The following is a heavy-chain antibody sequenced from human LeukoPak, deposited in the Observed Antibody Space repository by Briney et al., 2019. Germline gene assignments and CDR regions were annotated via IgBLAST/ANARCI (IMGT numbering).Heavy chain of an antibody. V-gene: IGHV3-74*01. CDR2: INRDGSIT. D-gene: IGHD5-18*01. CDR1: GFTFTTYW. CDR3: ARDAVDTANAV. J-gene: IGHJ6*02. Sequence: GGSLGLSCAASGFTFTTYWMHWVRQAPGKGLVWVSHINRDGSITSYADSVKGRFTISRDNAKNTLYLQMNSLRAEDTAVYYCARDAVDTANAVWGQGTTVTVSS.